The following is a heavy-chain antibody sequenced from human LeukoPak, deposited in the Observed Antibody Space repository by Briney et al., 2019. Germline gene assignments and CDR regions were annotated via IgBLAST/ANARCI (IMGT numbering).Heavy chain of an antibody. CDR1: GFTFSSYG. V-gene: IGHV3-33*01. J-gene: IGHJ4*02. Sequence: GGSLRLSCAASGFTFSSYGVHWVRQAPGKGLEWVAVIWYDGNSRNYADSVKGRFTISRDNSKNTLYLQMSSLRAEDTAVYYCARPPTAMVTVGIDYWGQGTLVTVSS. D-gene: IGHD5-18*01. CDR3: ARPPTAMVTVGIDY. CDR2: IWYDGNSR.